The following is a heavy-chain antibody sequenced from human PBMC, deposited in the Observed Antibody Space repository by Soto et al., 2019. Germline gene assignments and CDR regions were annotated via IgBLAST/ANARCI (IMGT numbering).Heavy chain of an antibody. Sequence: QVQLVQSGAEVKKPGSSVKVSCKASGGVFSSYAISWVRQAPGQGLEWMGGNLPLFNISNYAQKFQGRVTITADEPTSTAYMDLSNLTSEDTAVYYCARRRLGYGSWYCDLWGPGTLITVSS. D-gene: IGHD3-10*01. V-gene: IGHV1-69*01. CDR3: ARRRLGYGSWYCDL. CDR1: GGVFSSYA. CDR2: NLPLFNIS. J-gene: IGHJ2*01.